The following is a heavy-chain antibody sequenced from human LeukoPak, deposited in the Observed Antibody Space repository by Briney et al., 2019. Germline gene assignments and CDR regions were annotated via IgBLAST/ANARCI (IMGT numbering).Heavy chain of an antibody. D-gene: IGHD3-10*01. Sequence: GGSLRLSCAASGFTFRNYGMHWVRQAPGKGLEWVAVISYDGSNKYFADSVKGRFTISRDNSKNTLSLQMNSLRAEDTAVYYCARSGRYYGSGVQDIWGQGTMVTVSS. CDR2: ISYDGSNK. V-gene: IGHV3-30*03. CDR1: GFTFRNYG. CDR3: ARSGRYYGSGVQDI. J-gene: IGHJ3*02.